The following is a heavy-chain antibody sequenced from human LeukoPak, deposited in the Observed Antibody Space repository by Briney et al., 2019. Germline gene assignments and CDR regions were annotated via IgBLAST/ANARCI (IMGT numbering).Heavy chain of an antibody. Sequence: PSETLSLTCTVSGYSISSGYYWGWIRPPPGKGLEWIGSIYYSGSTYYNPSLKSRVTISVDTSKNQFSLKLSSVTAADTAVYYCASVGGVWGSYRLSFDYWGQGTLVTVSS. J-gene: IGHJ4*02. CDR3: ASVGGVWGSYRLSFDY. CDR1: GYSISSGYY. D-gene: IGHD3-16*02. V-gene: IGHV4-38-2*02. CDR2: IYYSGST.